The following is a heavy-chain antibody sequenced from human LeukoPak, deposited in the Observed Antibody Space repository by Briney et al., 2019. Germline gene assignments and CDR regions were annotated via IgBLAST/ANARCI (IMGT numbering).Heavy chain of an antibody. V-gene: IGHV3-21*01. D-gene: IGHD2-21*01. CDR2: ISFSSSYI. Sequence: GGSLRLSCAASGFTFSSYNMNWVRQAPGKGLEWVSSISFSSSYIYYADSVKGRFTVSRDNAKNSLYLQMNSLRAEDTAVYYCATDLFDYMDVWGKGTTVTVSS. J-gene: IGHJ6*03. CDR1: GFTFSSYN. CDR3: ATDLFDYMDV.